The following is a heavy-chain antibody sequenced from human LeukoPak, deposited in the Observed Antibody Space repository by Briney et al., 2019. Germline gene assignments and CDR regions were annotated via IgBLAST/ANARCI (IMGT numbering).Heavy chain of an antibody. V-gene: IGHV4-61*02. CDR3: ARAFTSYPPDY. J-gene: IGHJ4*02. CDR2: IYTSGST. Sequence: PSQTLSLTCTVSGGSISSGSYYWSWIRQPAGKGLEWIGRIYTSGSTNYNPSLKSRVTISVDTSKNQFSLKLSSVTAADTAVYYCARAFTSYPPDYWGQGTLVTVSS. D-gene: IGHD2-2*01. CDR1: GGSISSGSYY.